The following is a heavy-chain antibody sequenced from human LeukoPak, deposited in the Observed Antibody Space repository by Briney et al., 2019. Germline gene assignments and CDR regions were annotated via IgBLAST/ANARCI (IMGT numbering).Heavy chain of an antibody. CDR3: ARGLKRVVPAAMYY. J-gene: IGHJ4*02. CDR1: GFTFSSYW. Sequence: GGSLRLSCAASGFTFSSYWMTWVRQAPGKGLEWVANIKRDGSEKSYVDSVRGRFTISRDNAKNSLYLQMDSLRAEGTAVYYCARGLKRVVPAAMYYWGQGTLVTVSS. D-gene: IGHD2-2*01. V-gene: IGHV3-7*03. CDR2: IKRDGSEK.